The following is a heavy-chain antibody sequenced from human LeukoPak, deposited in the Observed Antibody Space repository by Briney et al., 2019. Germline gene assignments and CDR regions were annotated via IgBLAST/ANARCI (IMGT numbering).Heavy chain of an antibody. J-gene: IGHJ5*02. V-gene: IGHV4-59*08. Sequence: SESLSLTCTVSGGSINSYYWSWIRQPPGKGLEWIGYIYYGGSTNYNPSLKSRVTISVDTSKNQFSLKLSSVTAADTAVYYCARHPADSSGYYYENWFDPWGQGTLVTVSS. CDR2: IYYGGST. D-gene: IGHD3-22*01. CDR1: GGSINSYY. CDR3: ARHPADSSGYYYENWFDP.